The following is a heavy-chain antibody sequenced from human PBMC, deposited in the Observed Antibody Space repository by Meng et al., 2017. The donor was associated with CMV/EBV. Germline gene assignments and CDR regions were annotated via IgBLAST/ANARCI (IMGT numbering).Heavy chain of an antibody. CDR1: GFTFSDYY. CDR3: AKDLTLPTLYGMDV. CDR2: ISSSGLSI. Sequence: GESLKISCAASGFTFSDYYMTWIRQAPGKGLEWVSSISSSGLSIYYADSLKGRFTISRDNTKNSLYLQMNGLRAEDAAVYYCAKDLTLPTLYGMDVWSQGTAVTVSS. V-gene: IGHV3-11*01. J-gene: IGHJ6*02.